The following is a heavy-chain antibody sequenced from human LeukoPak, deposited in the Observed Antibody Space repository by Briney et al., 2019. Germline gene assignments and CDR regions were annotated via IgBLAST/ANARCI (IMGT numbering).Heavy chain of an antibody. CDR1: GYIFNYW. CDR2: IHPGDPET. J-gene: IGHJ4*02. CDR3: ASLPRGGGFDY. D-gene: IGHD4-23*01. V-gene: IGHV5-51*01. Sequence: GESLKISCRGSGYIFNYWIGWVRQMPGKGLEWMGIIHPGDPETRYSPSFEGHVTLSADKSISTAYLQWTSLKASDTAMYYCASLPRGGGFDYWGQGTLVTVSS.